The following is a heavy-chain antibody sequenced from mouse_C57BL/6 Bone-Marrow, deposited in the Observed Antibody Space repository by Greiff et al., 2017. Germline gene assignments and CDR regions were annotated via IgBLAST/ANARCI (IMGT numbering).Heavy chain of an antibody. V-gene: IGHV5-15*01. CDR1: GFTFSDYG. CDR2: ISNLAYSI. D-gene: IGHD1-1*01. Sequence: EVQVVESGGGLVQPGGSLKLSCAASGFTFSDYGMAWVRQAPRKGPEWVAFISNLAYSIYYADTVTGRFTISRANAKNTLYLEMSSLRSEDTAMYYCARQDYGSTWYFDVWGTGTTVTVSS. J-gene: IGHJ1*03. CDR3: ARQDYGSTWYFDV.